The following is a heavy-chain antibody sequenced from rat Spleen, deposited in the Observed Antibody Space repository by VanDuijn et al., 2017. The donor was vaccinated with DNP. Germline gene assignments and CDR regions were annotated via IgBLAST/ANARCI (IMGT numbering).Heavy chain of an antibody. Sequence: EVQLVESGGGVVQPGKSLKLSCAASGFTFSSYWMYWVRQTPGKGLEWIASITSDGGRTYYPDSVKGRFTISRDNAENTVYLQMNSLRSEDTATYYCANYNYYDGTYWGQGVMVTVSS. CDR1: GFTFSSYW. CDR3: ANYNYYDGTY. V-gene: IGHV5-58*01. CDR2: ITSDGGRT. J-gene: IGHJ2*01. D-gene: IGHD1-12*02.